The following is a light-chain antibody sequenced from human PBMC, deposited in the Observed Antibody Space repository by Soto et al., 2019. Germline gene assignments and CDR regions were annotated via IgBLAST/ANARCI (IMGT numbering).Light chain of an antibody. CDR2: SAS. CDR1: QGISGY. CDR3: QQLNTYPLT. V-gene: IGKV1-9*01. J-gene: IGKJ4*01. Sequence: DIQLTQSPSFLSASGGHRVTSTCRASQGISGYLAWYQQRPGEAPKLLLYSASTLQSGVPSRVSGSGSGTDFTLTISSLQPEDFATYYCQQLNTYPLTFGGGTTVE.